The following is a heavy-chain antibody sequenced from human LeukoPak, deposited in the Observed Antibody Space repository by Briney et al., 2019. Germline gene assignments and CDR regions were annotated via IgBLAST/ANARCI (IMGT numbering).Heavy chain of an antibody. CDR3: ARVGGDYYDSSGYSV. V-gene: IGHV1-8*01. J-gene: IGHJ4*02. D-gene: IGHD3-22*01. Sequence: ASVKVSCKASGYTFTSYDINWVRQATGQGIEWMGWMNPNSGNTGYAQKFQGRVTMTRNTSISTAYMELSSLRSEDTAVYYCARVGGDYYDSSGYSVWGQGTLVTVSS. CDR2: MNPNSGNT. CDR1: GYTFTSYD.